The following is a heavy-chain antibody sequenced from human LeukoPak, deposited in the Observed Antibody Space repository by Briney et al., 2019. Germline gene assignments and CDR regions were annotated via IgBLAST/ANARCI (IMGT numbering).Heavy chain of an antibody. D-gene: IGHD1-7*01. CDR2: IGTAGDT. CDR1: GFTFNIYD. CDR3: ARGLGRNYVLSYYGMDV. J-gene: IGHJ6*02. V-gene: IGHV3-13*01. Sequence: PGGPLRLSCAPSGFTFNIYDMHWVRHATEKGLEWVSAIGTAGDTYYPGSVKGRFTISRENAKNSLYLQVISLGAGDTAVYYCARGLGRNYVLSYYGMDVWGQGTTVTVSS.